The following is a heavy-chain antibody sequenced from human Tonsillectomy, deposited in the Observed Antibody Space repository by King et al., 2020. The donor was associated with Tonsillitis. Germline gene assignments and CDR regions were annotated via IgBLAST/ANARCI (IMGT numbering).Heavy chain of an antibody. CDR1: GYNFTSYW. D-gene: IGHD6-13*01. CDR3: ARLEYSTSYGMDV. V-gene: IGHV5-10-1*03. Sequence: VQLVESGAEVKKPGESLRISCKGSGYNFTSYWISWVRQMPGKGLEWMGMIDPSDSYTNYSPSFQGHVTISADKSISAAYLQWRSLKASDTAMYYCARLEYSTSYGMDVWGQGTTVTVSS. CDR2: IDPSDSYT. J-gene: IGHJ6*02.